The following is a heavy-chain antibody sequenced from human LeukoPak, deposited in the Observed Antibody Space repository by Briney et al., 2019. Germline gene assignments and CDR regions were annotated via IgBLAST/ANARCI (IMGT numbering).Heavy chain of an antibody. V-gene: IGHV4-59*01. D-gene: IGHD6-13*01. CDR2: FYYTGST. CDR3: ARSITSSWYGDFQH. J-gene: IGHJ1*01. CDR1: GGSISTYY. Sequence: PSETLSLTCTVSGGSISTYYWSWIRQPPGKGLDWIGSFYYTGSTNYNPSLRSRVTISLDTSKNQFSLKLSSVTAADTAVYYCARSITSSWYGDFQHWGQGTLVTVSS.